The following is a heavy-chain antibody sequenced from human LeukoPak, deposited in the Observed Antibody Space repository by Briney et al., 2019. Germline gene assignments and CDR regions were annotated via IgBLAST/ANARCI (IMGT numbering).Heavy chain of an antibody. CDR1: GYSLTSFD. D-gene: IGHD6-13*01. J-gene: IGHJ6*02. Sequence: ASVKVSCKASGYSLTSFDNNRVRQGSGQGLEWMGWMNPKRGNTGYAPTFQGRVTINSDTPIDTAFMELSSLRPDDTAVYYCARGGSSSSYYNNYGMDVWGQGTTITVSS. CDR2: MNPKRGNT. V-gene: IGHV1-8*01. CDR3: ARGGSSSSYYNNYGMDV.